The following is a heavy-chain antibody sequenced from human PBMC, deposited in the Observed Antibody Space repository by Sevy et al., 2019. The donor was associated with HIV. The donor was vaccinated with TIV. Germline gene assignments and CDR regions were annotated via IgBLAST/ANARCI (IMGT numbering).Heavy chain of an antibody. J-gene: IGHJ4*02. Sequence: GGSLRLSCAVSGFPVRSNYISWVRQAPGKGLEWVSTSYAGCNTYYADTLKGRFSISRDNSKNIVYLQINSLRGKDTAVYYCARETVSGYNLWGQGTLVTVSS. CDR2: SYAGCNT. D-gene: IGHD5-12*01. CDR3: ARETVSGYNL. V-gene: IGHV3-53*01. CDR1: GFPVRSNY.